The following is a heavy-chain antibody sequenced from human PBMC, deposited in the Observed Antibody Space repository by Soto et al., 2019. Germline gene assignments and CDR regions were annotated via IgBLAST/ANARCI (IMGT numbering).Heavy chain of an antibody. CDR1: GYTFSSYD. CDR2: LNPDSGET. J-gene: IGHJ4*02. V-gene: IGHV1-8*01. CDR3: ARGHREGFDF. Sequence: QLVQSGTEVKKSGASVKVSCKVFGYTFSSYDINWVRQAPGQGLEWMGWLNPDSGETGYAQKFQGRVTLTGNTSIRTAYMELNSLRSEDTAVYYCARGHREGFDFWGQGTLITVSS.